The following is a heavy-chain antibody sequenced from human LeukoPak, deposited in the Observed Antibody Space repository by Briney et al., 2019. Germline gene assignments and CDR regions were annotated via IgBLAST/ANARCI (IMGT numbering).Heavy chain of an antibody. V-gene: IGHV4-34*01. CDR2: INHSGST. J-gene: IGHJ6*03. Sequence: SETLSLTCAVYGGSFSGYYRSWIRQPPGKGLEWIGEINHSGSTNYNPSLKSRVTISVDTSKNQFSLKLSSVTAADTAVYYCARLKLTMVRGVIITPYYYYYMDVWGKGTTVTISS. CDR3: ARLKLTMVRGVIITPYYYYYMDV. D-gene: IGHD3-10*01. CDR1: GGSFSGYY.